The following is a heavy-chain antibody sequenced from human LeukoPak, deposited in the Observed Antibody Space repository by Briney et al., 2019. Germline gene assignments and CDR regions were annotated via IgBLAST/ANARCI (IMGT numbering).Heavy chain of an antibody. J-gene: IGHJ3*02. V-gene: IGHV3-53*01. Sequence: GASLRLSCAASGFTVSSNYMSWVRQAPGKGLEWVSVIYSGGSTYYADSVKGRFTISRDNSKNTLYLQMNSLRAEDTAVYYCARGDDSSGYDAFDIWGQGTMVTVSS. CDR3: ARGDDSSGYDAFDI. D-gene: IGHD3-22*01. CDR2: IYSGGST. CDR1: GFTVSSNY.